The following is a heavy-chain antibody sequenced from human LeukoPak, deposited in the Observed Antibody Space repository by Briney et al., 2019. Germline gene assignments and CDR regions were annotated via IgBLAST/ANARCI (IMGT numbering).Heavy chain of an antibody. CDR1: GFSLSTSGMC. V-gene: IGHV2-70*01. J-gene: IGHJ5*02. CDR3: ARVRGVTDPFDP. Sequence: SGPTLVNPTQTLTLTCTFSGFSLSTSGMCVSWIRQPPGKALEWLALIDWDDDKYYSTSLKTRLTISKDTSKNQVVLPMTNMDPVDTATYYCARVRGVTDPFDPWGQGTLVTVSS. CDR2: IDWDDDK. D-gene: IGHD3-10*01.